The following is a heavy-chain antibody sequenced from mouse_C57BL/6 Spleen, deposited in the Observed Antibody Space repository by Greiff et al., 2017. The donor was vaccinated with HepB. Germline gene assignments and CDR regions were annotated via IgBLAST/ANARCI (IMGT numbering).Heavy chain of an antibody. J-gene: IGHJ3*01. Sequence: VQLQQPGAELVMPGASVKLSCKASGYTFTSYWMHWVKQRPGQGLEWIGEIDPSDSYTNYNQKFKGKSTLTVDKSSSTAYMQLSSLTSEDSAVYYCARVDGSGAYWGQGTLVTVSA. V-gene: IGHV1-69*01. CDR3: ARVDGSGAY. CDR2: IDPSDSYT. CDR1: GYTFTSYW. D-gene: IGHD2-3*01.